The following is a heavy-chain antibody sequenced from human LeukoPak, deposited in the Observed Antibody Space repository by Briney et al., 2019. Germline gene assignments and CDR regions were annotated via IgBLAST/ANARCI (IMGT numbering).Heavy chain of an antibody. CDR3: ARATAFGETYYFDY. Sequence: SETLSLTCTVSGGSISSYYWSWIRQPAGKGLEWIGRIYTSGSTNYNPSLKSRVTMSVDTSKNQFSLKLSSVTAADTAVYYCARATAFGETYYFDYWGQGTLVTVSS. CDR2: IYTSGST. V-gene: IGHV4-4*07. CDR1: GGSISSYY. J-gene: IGHJ4*02. D-gene: IGHD3-10*01.